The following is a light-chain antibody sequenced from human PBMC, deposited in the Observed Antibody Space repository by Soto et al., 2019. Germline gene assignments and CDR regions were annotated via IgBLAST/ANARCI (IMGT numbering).Light chain of an antibody. CDR3: QQCYMGWT. V-gene: IGKV1-5*01. J-gene: IGKJ1*01. CDR1: QSINAW. CDR2: DAS. Sequence: IQMTQSPSTLSASVGDRVTLTCRASQSINAWLAWYQQKPGKAPKLLIYDASTLESGVPSRFSGTGSGTEFTFSITSLQPEDFGTYYCQQCYMGWTFGQGTKVDIK.